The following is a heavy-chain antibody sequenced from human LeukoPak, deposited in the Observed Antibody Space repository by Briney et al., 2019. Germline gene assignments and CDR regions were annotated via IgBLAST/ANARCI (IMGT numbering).Heavy chain of an antibody. CDR1: RYTFTSYY. CDR2: INPSGGST. D-gene: IGHD3-3*01. V-gene: IGHV1-46*01. J-gene: IGHJ4*02. CDR3: ARDPTXITXFXVVNSYYFDY. Sequence: ASVKVSCKASRYTFTSYYMHWVRQAPGQGLEWMGIINPSGGSTSYAQKFQGRVTMTRDTSTSTVYMELSSLRSEDTAVYYCARDPTXITXFXVVNSYYFDYWGQGTLVTVSS.